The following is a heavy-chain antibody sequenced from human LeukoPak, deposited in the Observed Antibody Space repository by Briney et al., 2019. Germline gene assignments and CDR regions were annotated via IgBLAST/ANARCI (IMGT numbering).Heavy chain of an antibody. Sequence: GGSLRLSCAVSGFTFCDYSVNCVRHAPRKGVECVSYIISASRTIKYADFVRGRFTVSRDTAKKSLHLQMNRLTTEDTAVYFCVRDVGRFYYDSTGEDYGGQGTLVTVSS. CDR2: IISASRTI. D-gene: IGHD3-22*01. CDR3: VRDVGRFYYDSTGEDY. V-gene: IGHV3-48*04. CDR1: GFTFCDYS. J-gene: IGHJ4*02.